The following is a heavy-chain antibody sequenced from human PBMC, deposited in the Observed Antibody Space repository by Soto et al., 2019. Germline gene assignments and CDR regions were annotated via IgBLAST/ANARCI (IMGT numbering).Heavy chain of an antibody. V-gene: IGHV4-31*03. CDR3: ARSGVVVPAAVFDY. D-gene: IGHD2-2*01. Sequence: PSETLSLTCTVSGGSISSGGYYWSWIRQHPGKGLEWIGYIYYSGSTYYKPSLKSRVTISVNTSKNKFTLKLSTVTAADTAVYYCARSGVVVPAAVFDYWGQGTLVTVSS. CDR1: GGSISSGGYY. J-gene: IGHJ4*02. CDR2: IYYSGST.